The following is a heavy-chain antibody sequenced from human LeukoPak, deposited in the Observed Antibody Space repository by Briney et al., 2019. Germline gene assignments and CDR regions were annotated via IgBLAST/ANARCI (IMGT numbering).Heavy chain of an antibody. D-gene: IGHD6-25*01. V-gene: IGHV4-61*02. CDR2: IYTSGST. CDR3: ARGVGFSDV. CDR1: GGSISSGSYY. Sequence: SQTLSLTCTVSGGSISSGSYYWSWIRQPAGKGLEWIGRIYTSGSTNYNPSLKSRVTTSVDTSKNQFSLKLSSVTAADTAVYYCARGVGFSDVWGKGTTVTVSS. J-gene: IGHJ6*04.